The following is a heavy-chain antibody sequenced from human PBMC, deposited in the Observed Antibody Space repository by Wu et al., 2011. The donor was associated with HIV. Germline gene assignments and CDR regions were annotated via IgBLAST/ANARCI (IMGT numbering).Heavy chain of an antibody. D-gene: IGHD2-2*01. Sequence: VKVSCKASGYTFTSYGISWVRQAPGQGLEWMGWISAYNGNTNYAQKLQGRVTMTTDTSTSTAYMELRSLRSDDTAVYYCARDESWDIVVLPTAAFDYWGQGTLVTVSS. J-gene: IGHJ4*02. CDR3: ARDESWDIVVLPTAAFDY. V-gene: IGHV1-18*01. CDR2: ISAYNGNT. CDR1: GYTFTSYG.